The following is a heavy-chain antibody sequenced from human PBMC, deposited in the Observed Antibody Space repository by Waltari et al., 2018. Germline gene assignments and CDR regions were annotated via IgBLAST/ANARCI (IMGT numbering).Heavy chain of an antibody. CDR1: GFTYSSSS. Sequence: EVQLVESGGGLVKPGGSLRLSCAASGFTYSSSSLNWLRQAPGKGLEWVSSISSSSSYIYYADSVKGRFTISRDNAKNSLYLQMNSLRAEDTAVYYCARVGDSSGYDYWGQGTLVTVSS. CDR3: ARVGDSSGYDY. D-gene: IGHD3-22*01. J-gene: IGHJ4*02. CDR2: ISSSSSYI. V-gene: IGHV3-21*01.